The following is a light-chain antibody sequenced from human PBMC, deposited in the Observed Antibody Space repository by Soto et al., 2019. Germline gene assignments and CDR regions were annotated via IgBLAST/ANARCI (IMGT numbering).Light chain of an antibody. CDR3: QQYGSSPWYT. CDR1: QSVSSSY. Sequence: EIVLTQSPGTLSLSPGERATLSCRASQSVSSSYLAWYQQKPGQAPRLLIYGASSRATGIPDRFSGSGSGTDFTLTISSLEPEDFAVYYCQQYGSSPWYTFGQGTKLEIK. J-gene: IGKJ2*01. V-gene: IGKV3-20*01. CDR2: GAS.